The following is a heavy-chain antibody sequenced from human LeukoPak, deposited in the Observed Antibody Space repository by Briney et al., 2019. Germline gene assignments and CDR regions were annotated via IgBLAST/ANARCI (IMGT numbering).Heavy chain of an antibody. D-gene: IGHD2-15*01. CDR3: ARELRAVVVVAHGFGD. CDR1: GFTFSSYG. CDR2: IRYDGSNK. J-gene: IGHJ4*02. V-gene: IGHV3-30*02. Sequence: GGSLRLSCEASGFTFSSYGIHWVRQAPGKGLEWVAFIRYDGSNKYYADSVKGRFTISRDNSKNTLYLQMNRLGVEDTAVYYCARELRAVVVVAHGFGDWGQGTQVSVSS.